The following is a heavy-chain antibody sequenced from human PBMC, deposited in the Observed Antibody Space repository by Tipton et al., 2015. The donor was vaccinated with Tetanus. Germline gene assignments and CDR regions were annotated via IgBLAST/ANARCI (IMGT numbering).Heavy chain of an antibody. J-gene: IGHJ6*02. V-gene: IGHV3-64*01. CDR1: GFTFTRYP. CDR3: ARVGYCSSGICYSPDYYYGMDV. Sequence: GSLRLSCAASGFTFTRYPMHWVRQAPGKGLEYVASILGDDSSTLYASSMKGRFTITRDNSKNTLYLQMDSLRGEDMAVYYCARVGYCSSGICYSPDYYYGMDVWGQGATVTVSS. CDR2: ILGDDSST. D-gene: IGHD2-15*01.